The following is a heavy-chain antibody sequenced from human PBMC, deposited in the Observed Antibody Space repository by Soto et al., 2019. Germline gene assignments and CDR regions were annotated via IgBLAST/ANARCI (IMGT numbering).Heavy chain of an antibody. Sequence: GGSLRLSCAASGFTFDDYAMYWVRQVPGKGLEWVSGISWSSGRIGYADSVKGRFTISRDNAKNSLYLQMNSLRPEDTALYYCTKARLWGGDGYNSYYYNAMDVWGQGT. J-gene: IGHJ6*02. CDR1: GFTFDDYA. V-gene: IGHV3-9*01. D-gene: IGHD3-16*01. CDR3: TKARLWGGDGYNSYYYNAMDV. CDR2: ISWSSGRI.